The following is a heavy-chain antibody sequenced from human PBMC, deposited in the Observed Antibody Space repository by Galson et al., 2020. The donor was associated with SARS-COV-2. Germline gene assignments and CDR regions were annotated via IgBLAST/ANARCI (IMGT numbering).Heavy chain of an antibody. CDR1: GFTFGTYA. CDR3: AKDRFSRGWSFFDY. J-gene: IGHJ4*02. CDR2: ISGSGVRT. Sequence: GESLKISCAASGFTFGTYAMSWVRQAPGKGLEWVSGISGSGVRTYHTDSVKGRFTISRDNSKNTLFLQMSSLRAEDTATYYCAKDRFSRGWSFFDYWGPGILVAVSS. D-gene: IGHD6-19*01. V-gene: IGHV3-23*01.